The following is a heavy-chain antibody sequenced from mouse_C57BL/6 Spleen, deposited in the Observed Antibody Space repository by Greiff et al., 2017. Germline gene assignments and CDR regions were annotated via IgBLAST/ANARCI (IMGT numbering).Heavy chain of an antibody. V-gene: IGHV1-42*01. CDR3: ARGGLGFAY. J-gene: IGHJ3*01. CDR1: GYSFTGYY. Sequence: EVQLVESGPELVKPGASVKISCKASGYSFTGYYMNWVKQSPEKSLEWIGEINPSTGGTTYNQKFKAKATLTVDKSSSTAYMQLKSLTSEDSAVYYCARGGLGFAYWGQGTLVTVSA. CDR2: INPSTGGT. D-gene: IGHD3-3*01.